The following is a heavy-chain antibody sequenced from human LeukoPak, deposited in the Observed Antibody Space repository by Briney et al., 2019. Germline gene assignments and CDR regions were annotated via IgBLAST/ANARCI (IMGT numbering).Heavy chain of an antibody. CDR2: INHSGST. V-gene: IGHV4-34*01. CDR1: GGSFSGYY. D-gene: IGHD3-10*01. J-gene: IGHJ5*02. Sequence: SETLSRTCAVYGGSFSGYYLSWIRQPPGNGLEWLGEINHSGSTNYNPSLKSRVTISVDTSKNQFSLKLSSVTAADTAVYYCARRSPLLWFGELLGHWFDPWGQGTLVTVSS. CDR3: ARRSPLLWFGELLGHWFDP.